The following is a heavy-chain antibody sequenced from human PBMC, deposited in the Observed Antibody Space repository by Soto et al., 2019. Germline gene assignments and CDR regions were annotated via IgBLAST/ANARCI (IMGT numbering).Heavy chain of an antibody. D-gene: IGHD6-13*01. CDR1: GYTFTSYA. J-gene: IGHJ4*02. CDR2: INAGNGNT. Sequence: ASVKVSCTASGYTFTSYAMHWVRQAPGQRLEWMGWINAGNGNTKYSQKFQGRVTITRDTSANTAYMELSSLRSEDKAVYYCARVGSGIAAAGREDYFDYWGQGTLVTVSS. CDR3: ARVGSGIAAAGREDYFDY. V-gene: IGHV1-3*01.